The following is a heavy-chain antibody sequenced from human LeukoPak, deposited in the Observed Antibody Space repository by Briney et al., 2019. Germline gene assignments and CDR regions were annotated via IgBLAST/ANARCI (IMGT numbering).Heavy chain of an antibody. CDR2: ISGSGGST. CDR3: AKDLANNYYDSSGPIDY. Sequence: GGSLRLSCAASGFTFSSYAMSWVRQAPGKGLEWVSAISGSGGSTYYADSVKGRFTISRDNSKNTLYLQMNSLRAEDTAVYYCAKDLANNYYDSSGPIDYWGQGTLVTVSS. CDR1: GFTFSSYA. J-gene: IGHJ4*02. D-gene: IGHD3-22*01. V-gene: IGHV3-23*01.